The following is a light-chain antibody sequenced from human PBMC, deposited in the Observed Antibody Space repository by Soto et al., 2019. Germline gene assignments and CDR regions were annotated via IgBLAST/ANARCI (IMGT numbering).Light chain of an antibody. CDR2: EVS. CDR3: QSYDNTLSGPIYV. Sequence: QSALTQPPSASGSPGQSVTITCSGTSSDVGEENYVSWYQQHPGKVPKLILYEVSKRPSGVPDRFSGSRSGNTASLTVSGLQAEDEADYYCQSYDNTLSGPIYVFGTGTKVTVL. CDR1: SSDVGEENY. V-gene: IGLV2-8*01. J-gene: IGLJ1*01.